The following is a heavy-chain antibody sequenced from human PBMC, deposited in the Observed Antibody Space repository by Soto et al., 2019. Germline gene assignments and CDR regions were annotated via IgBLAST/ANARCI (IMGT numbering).Heavy chain of an antibody. CDR3: ARESDSNTYYYDAFDS. D-gene: IGHD3-22*01. V-gene: IGHV3-48*02. J-gene: IGHJ4*02. CDR1: GFTLSFYS. CDR2: ISSSGRTI. Sequence: EVQLVESGGGLIQPGGSLRLSCAASGFTLSFYSMNWVRQAPGRGLEWVSYISSSGRTIYYADSVEGRFTISRDNAKNSLSLQMSSLRDEDTAVYDCARESDSNTYYYDAFDSWGQGTRVTVSS.